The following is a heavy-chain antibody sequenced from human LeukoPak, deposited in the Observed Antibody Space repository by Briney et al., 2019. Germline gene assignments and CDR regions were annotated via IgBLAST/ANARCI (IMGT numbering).Heavy chain of an antibody. D-gene: IGHD2-15*01. J-gene: IGHJ4*02. CDR3: AREDGYCSGGNCYSYFVS. Sequence: GGSLRLSCEASKFIFSNYWMSWVRQAPGKGLEWVAYIKKTGSETYYVDSVKGRFTITRDNARNSVFLQMNSLRAEDTAVYYCAREDGYCSGGNCYSYFVSWGQGTLVTVSS. V-gene: IGHV3-7*01. CDR2: IKKTGSET. CDR1: KFIFSNYW.